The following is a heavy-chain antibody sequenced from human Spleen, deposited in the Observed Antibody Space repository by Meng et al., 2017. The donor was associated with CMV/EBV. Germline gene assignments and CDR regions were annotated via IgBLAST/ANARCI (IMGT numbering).Heavy chain of an antibody. CDR3: ARFMSSYYDSSGYYDY. D-gene: IGHD3-22*01. V-gene: IGHV1-18*01. J-gene: IGHJ4*02. Sequence: QVQRVQSGAEVKKPGAPVKVSCKASGYTFTSYGISWVRQAPGQGLEWMGWISGYNGNTNYAQKLQGRVTMTTDTSTSTAYMELRSLRSDDTAVYYCARFMSSYYDSSGYYDYWGQGTLVTVSS. CDR1: GYTFTSYG. CDR2: ISGYNGNT.